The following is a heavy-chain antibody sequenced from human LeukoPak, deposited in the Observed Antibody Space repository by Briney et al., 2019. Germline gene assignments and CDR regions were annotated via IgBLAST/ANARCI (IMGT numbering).Heavy chain of an antibody. V-gene: IGHV1-69*13. Sequence: SVKVSCKASGGTFSSYAISWVRQAPGQGLEWMGRIIPIFGTANYAQKFQGRVTITADESTSTAYMELSSLRSEDTAVYYCARDWGTYYYDSSGYPYWGQGTLVTVSS. D-gene: IGHD3-22*01. CDR1: GGTFSSYA. CDR2: IIPIFGTA. J-gene: IGHJ4*02. CDR3: ARDWGTYYYDSSGYPY.